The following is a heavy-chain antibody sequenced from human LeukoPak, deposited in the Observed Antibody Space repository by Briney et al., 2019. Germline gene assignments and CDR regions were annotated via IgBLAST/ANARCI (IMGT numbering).Heavy chain of an antibody. J-gene: IGHJ4*02. D-gene: IGHD2-2*01. CDR2: ISSSSSYT. V-gene: IGHV3-11*06. Sequence: GGSLRLSCAASGFTFSDYYMSWIRQAPGKGLEWVSCISSSSSYTNYADSVKGRFTISRDNAKNSLYLQMNSLRAEDTAVYYCARDEGTYCSSTSCPYFDYWGQGTLVTVSS. CDR1: GFTFSDYY. CDR3: ARDEGTYCSSTSCPYFDY.